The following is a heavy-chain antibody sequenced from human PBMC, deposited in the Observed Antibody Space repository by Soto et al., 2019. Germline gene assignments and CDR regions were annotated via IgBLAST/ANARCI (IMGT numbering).Heavy chain of an antibody. J-gene: IGHJ5*02. V-gene: IGHV4-34*01. CDR1: GGYYSGYY. CDR3: ARGKTESWFDP. CDR2: INHSGST. D-gene: IGHD2-21*02. Sequence: SETLSLTCAVYGGYYSGYYWSWIRQPPGKGLEWIGEINHSGSTNYNPSLKSRGTISVDTSKNQFSLNLSSVTAADTAVDYCARGKTESWFDPLGQGTLVTV.